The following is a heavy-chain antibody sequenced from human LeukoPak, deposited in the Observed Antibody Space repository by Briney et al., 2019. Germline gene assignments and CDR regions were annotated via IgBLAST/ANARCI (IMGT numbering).Heavy chain of an antibody. D-gene: IGHD5-18*01. J-gene: IGHJ4*02. CDR1: GGSISSSSYY. V-gene: IGHV4-39*01. CDR2: IYYSGST. Sequence: SETLSLTCTVSGGSISSSSYYWGWIRQPPGKGLEWIGSIYYSGSTYYNPSLKSRVTISVDTSKNQFSLKLSSVTAADTAVYYCARGQVQLWFGIRSYYFDYWGQGTLVTVSS. CDR3: ARGQVQLWFGIRSYYFDY.